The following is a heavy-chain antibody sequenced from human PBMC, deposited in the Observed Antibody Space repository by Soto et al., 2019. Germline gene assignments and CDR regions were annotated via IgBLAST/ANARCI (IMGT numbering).Heavy chain of an antibody. CDR1: GGSFSGYY. J-gene: IGHJ4*02. CDR3: ARRPGYSSGWGTFDY. V-gene: IGHV4-34*01. CDR2: INHSGST. Sequence: SETLSLTCAVYGGSFSGYYWSWIRQPPGXGLEWIGEINHSGSTNYNPSLKSRVTISVDTSKNQFSLKLSSVTAADTAVYYCARRPGYSSGWGTFDYWGQGTLVTVSS. D-gene: IGHD6-19*01.